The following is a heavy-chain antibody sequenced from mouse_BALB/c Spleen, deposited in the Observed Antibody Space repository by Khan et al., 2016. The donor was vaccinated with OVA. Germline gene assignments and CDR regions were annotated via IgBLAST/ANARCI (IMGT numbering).Heavy chain of an antibody. V-gene: IGHV1-77*01. CDR1: GYTFTDYV. CDR2: IFPGGGSS. J-gene: IGHJ3*01. D-gene: IGHD1-1*01. Sequence: QVQLQQSGPELVKPGASVKMSCKASGYTFTDYVINWVKQRTGQGFEWIGDIFPGGGSSYYNEKFKGKAKLTADKSSNTAYMQLSSLTFEDSAVYCCARGGYSVFAYWGQGTLVTVSA. CDR3: ARGGYSVFAY.